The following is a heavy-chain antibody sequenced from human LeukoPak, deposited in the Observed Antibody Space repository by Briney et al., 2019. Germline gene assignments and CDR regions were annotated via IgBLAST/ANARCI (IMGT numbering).Heavy chain of an antibody. CDR1: GGSFSGYY. CDR2: INHSGST. V-gene: IGHV4-34*01. Sequence: PSETLSLTCAVYGGSFSGYYWSWIRQPPRKGLEWIGEINHSGSTNYNPSLKSRVTISVDTSKNQLSLKLRSVTAADTAVYYCARGTGGRTYYYGSGSYSGYWGQGTLVTVSS. J-gene: IGHJ4*02. CDR3: ARGTGGRTYYYGSGSYSGY. D-gene: IGHD3-10*01.